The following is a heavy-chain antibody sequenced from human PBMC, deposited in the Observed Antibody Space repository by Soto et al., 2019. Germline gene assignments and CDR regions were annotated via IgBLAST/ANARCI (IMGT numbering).Heavy chain of an antibody. CDR1: GGSFSCYY. CDR2: IKHSGST. J-gene: IGHJ5*02. Sequence: XATLSLTCAVYGGSFSCYYLSWVRQPPGKGLEWIGEIKHSGSTNYNPSLKSRVTISVDTSKNQFSLKLSSVTAADTAVYYRARSSGGTPRPLNWFDPCGQRTLVTVSS. V-gene: IGHV4-34*01. D-gene: IGHD2-15*01. CDR3: ARSSGGTPRPLNWFDP.